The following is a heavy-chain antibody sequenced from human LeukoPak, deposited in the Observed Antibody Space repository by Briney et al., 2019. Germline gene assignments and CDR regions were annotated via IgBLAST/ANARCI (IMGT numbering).Heavy chain of an antibody. J-gene: IGHJ4*02. Sequence: PSETLSLTCTVSGYSISSGYYWGWIRQPPGKGLEWIGSIYHSGSTYYNPSLKSRVTISVDTSKNQFSVKLSSVTAADTAVYYCARHHLYDSSGDGRYYFDYWGQGTLVTVSS. D-gene: IGHD3-22*01. CDR3: ARHHLYDSSGDGRYYFDY. CDR2: IYHSGST. CDR1: GYSISSGYY. V-gene: IGHV4-38-2*02.